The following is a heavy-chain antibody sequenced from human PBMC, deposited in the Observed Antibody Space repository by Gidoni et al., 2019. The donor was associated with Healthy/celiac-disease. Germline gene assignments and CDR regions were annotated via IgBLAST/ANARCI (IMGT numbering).Heavy chain of an antibody. V-gene: IGHV1-46*01. J-gene: IGHJ3*02. Sequence: VQLVQSGAEVKKPGASVKVSSKASGYSFTSYYMHWVRQAPGQGLEWMGIINPSGGRTSYAKKFQGRVTMTRDTSTSTVYMELSSLRSEDTAVYYCASVIERRGDAFDIWGQGTMVTVSS. D-gene: IGHD3-10*01. CDR2: INPSGGRT. CDR1: GYSFTSYY. CDR3: ASVIERRGDAFDI.